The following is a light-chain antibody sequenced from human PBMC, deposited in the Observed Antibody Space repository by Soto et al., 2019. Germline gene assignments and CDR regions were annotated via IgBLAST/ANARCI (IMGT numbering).Light chain of an antibody. CDR3: NSYFTNTLPYV. J-gene: IGLJ1*01. CDR1: SSDIGRYDF. Sequence: QSALTQPASVSGSPGQSITISCTGTSSDIGRYDFVSWYQQHPGKAPKLLIYEVTNRPSGVSNRFSGSKSGNTASLTISELQAEDEADYYCNSYFTNTLPYVFGTGTKVTVL. CDR2: EVT. V-gene: IGLV2-14*01.